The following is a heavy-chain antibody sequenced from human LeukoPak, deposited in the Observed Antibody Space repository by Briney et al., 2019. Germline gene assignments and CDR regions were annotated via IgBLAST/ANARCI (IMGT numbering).Heavy chain of an antibody. D-gene: IGHD2-15*01. J-gene: IGHJ3*02. CDR2: IYTSGST. Sequence: SETLSLTCTVSGGSISSGSYFWSWIRQPAGKGLERIGRIYTSGSTNYNPSLKSRVTISVDTSKNQFSLKLSSVTAADTAVYYCASDRIEVDAFDIWGQGTMVTVSS. V-gene: IGHV4-61*02. CDR3: ASDRIEVDAFDI. CDR1: GGSISSGSYF.